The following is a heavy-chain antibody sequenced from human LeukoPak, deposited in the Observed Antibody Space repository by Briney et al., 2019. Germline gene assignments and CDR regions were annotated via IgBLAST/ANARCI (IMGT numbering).Heavy chain of an antibody. CDR1: GFTFSSYS. V-gene: IGHV3-21*01. J-gene: IGHJ4*02. CDR2: ISSSSSYI. Sequence: PGGSLRLSCAASGFTFSSYSMNWVRQAPGKGLEWVSSISSSSSYIYYADSVKGRFTISRDNAKNSLYLQMNSLRAEDTAVYYCARGHLDFWSGYPLATNFDYWGQGTLVTVSS. CDR3: ARGHLDFWSGYPLATNFDY. D-gene: IGHD3-3*01.